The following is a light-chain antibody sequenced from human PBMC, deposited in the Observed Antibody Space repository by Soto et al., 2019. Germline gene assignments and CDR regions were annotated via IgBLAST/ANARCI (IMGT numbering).Light chain of an antibody. J-gene: IGKJ1*01. V-gene: IGKV3-20*01. CDR1: QSVSRRY. CDR3: QQCGSSPST. CDR2: ATS. Sequence: EIVLTQSPGTLSLSPGDTAALSCRASQSVSRRYLAWYQQKPGQAPRLLIYATSSRATDIPDRFIGYGSGTDFTLTISRLEPEDFAVYYCQQCGSSPSTFGQGTKVEIK.